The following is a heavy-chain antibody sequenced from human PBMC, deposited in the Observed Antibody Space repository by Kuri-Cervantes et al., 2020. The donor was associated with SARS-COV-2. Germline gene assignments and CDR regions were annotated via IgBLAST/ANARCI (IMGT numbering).Heavy chain of an antibody. V-gene: IGHV1-2*02. J-gene: IGHJ4*02. CDR3: ARADPPLAYCGGDCRLFDY. D-gene: IGHD2-21*02. CDR1: GGTFSSYA. Sequence: ASVKVSCKASGGTFSSYAISWVRQAPGQGLEWMGWINPNSGGTNYAQKFQGRATMTRDTSISTAYMELSRLRSDDTAVYYCARADPPLAYCGGDCRLFDYWGQGTLVTVSS. CDR2: INPNSGGT.